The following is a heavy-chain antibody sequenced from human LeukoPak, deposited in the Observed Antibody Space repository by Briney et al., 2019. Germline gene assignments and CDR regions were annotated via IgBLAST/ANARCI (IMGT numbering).Heavy chain of an antibody. CDR2: ISGSGGST. V-gene: IGHV3-23*01. Sequence: PGGSLRLSCAASGFTFSSYSMNWVRQAPGKGLEWVSAISGSGGSTYYADSVKGRFTISRDNSKNTLYLQMNSLRAEDAAVYYCAKDDYYGSGSLHWGQGTLVTVSS. J-gene: IGHJ4*02. CDR3: AKDDYYGSGSLH. CDR1: GFTFSSYS. D-gene: IGHD3-10*01.